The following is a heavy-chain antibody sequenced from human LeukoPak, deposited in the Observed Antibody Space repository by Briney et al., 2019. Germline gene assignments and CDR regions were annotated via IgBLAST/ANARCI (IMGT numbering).Heavy chain of an antibody. V-gene: IGHV1-18*04. CDR2: INPHTSDT. J-gene: IGHJ4*02. D-gene: IGHD3-9*01. Sequence: ASVNVSCKCAGYTFTTYGIAWGRQAPGQGLEWMGWINPHTSDTKNAQILHDRVTMTADPFTDTAYMELRSLKSDDTGVYYCASGDFDVDSWGQGTLVTVS. CDR1: GYTFTTYG. CDR3: ASGDFDVDS.